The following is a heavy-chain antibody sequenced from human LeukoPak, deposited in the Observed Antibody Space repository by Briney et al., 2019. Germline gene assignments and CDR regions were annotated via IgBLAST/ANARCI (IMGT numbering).Heavy chain of an antibody. CDR1: GFTFSDFA. J-gene: IGHJ4*02. CDR2: ISYNGVIK. CDR3: ARAKDGTNILDY. V-gene: IGHV3-30-3*01. Sequence: GGSLRLSCAASGFTFSDFAIHWVRQAPGKGLEWVTLISYNGVIKYYADSVKGRFTISRDNSKNTLCLQMDTLRAEDTAVYYCARAKDGTNILDYWGQGTLVTVSS. D-gene: IGHD5-24*01.